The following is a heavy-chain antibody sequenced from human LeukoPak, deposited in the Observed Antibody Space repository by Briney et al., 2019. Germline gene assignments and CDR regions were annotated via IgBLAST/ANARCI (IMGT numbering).Heavy chain of an antibody. D-gene: IGHD3-10*01. Sequence: SETLSLTCTVSGGSISSGDYYWSWIRQPPGKGLEWIGYIYYSGSTYYNPPLKSRVTISVDTSKNQFSLKLSSVTAADTAVYYCARAPETMVRGVIPHAFDIWGQGTMVTVSS. J-gene: IGHJ3*02. CDR2: IYYSGST. V-gene: IGHV4-30-4*01. CDR1: GGSISSGDYY. CDR3: ARAPETMVRGVIPHAFDI.